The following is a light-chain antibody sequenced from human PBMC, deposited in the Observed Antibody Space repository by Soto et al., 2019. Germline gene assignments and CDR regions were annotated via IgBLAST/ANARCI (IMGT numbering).Light chain of an antibody. CDR1: PSVGSN. CDR3: QKFNKWPWT. Sequence: EIVLTQSPGTLSLSPGERATLSCRASPSVGSNLAWYQQKPGQAPRLLIYGASTRATGVPPRFSGSGSGTEFTLTISSLQSEDFAVYYCQKFNKWPWTFGQGTKVDIK. V-gene: IGKV3-15*01. J-gene: IGKJ1*01. CDR2: GAS.